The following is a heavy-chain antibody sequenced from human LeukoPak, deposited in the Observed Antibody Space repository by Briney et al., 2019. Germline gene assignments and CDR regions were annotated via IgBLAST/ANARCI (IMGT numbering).Heavy chain of an antibody. J-gene: IGHJ4*02. CDR1: GFTFSSFW. Sequence: PGGSLRLSCAASGFTFSSFWMSWVRQAPGKGLEWVANIKQEGSEKYYVGSVKGRFTISRDDARNSLYLQMNSLRVEDTAVYFCARGFELDYWGQGTLVTVSS. CDR2: IKQEGSEK. V-gene: IGHV3-7*01. CDR3: ARGFELDY.